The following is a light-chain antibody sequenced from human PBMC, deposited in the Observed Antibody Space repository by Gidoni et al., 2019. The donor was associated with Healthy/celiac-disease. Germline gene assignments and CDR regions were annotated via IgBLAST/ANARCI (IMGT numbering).Light chain of an antibody. V-gene: IGKV1-33*01. CDR2: AAS. CDR1: QDISNY. Sequence: DIQMTQSPSSLSASVGDRVTITCQASQDISNYLNWYQQKPGKAPKLLIYAASNLQTGVPSRFSGSGSGTDFTLTISSLQPEDIATYYCQQYENTPRTFGGGTKVEIK. J-gene: IGKJ4*02. CDR3: QQYENTPRT.